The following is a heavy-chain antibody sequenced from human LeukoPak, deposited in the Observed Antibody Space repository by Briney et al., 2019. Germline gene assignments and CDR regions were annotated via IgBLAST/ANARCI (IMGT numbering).Heavy chain of an antibody. V-gene: IGHV3-64D*06. J-gene: IGHJ4*02. CDR3: VKDLMGGSYVFVD. D-gene: IGHD1-26*01. Sequence: PGGSLGLSCSASGFTFSNYAMHWVRQAPGKGLEYVSAISSNGGSTYYADSVKGRFTISRDNSKNTLYLQMSSLRAEDTAVYYCVKDLMGGSYVFVDWGQGTLVTVSS. CDR1: GFTFSNYA. CDR2: ISSNGGST.